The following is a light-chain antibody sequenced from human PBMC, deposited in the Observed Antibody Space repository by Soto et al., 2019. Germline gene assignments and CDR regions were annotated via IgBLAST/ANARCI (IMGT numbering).Light chain of an antibody. CDR3: SSYTSSSTLV. Sequence: QSALTQPASVSGSPGQSITISCTGTSSDVGGYNYVSWYQQHPGKAPKLMIYDVSNRPSGVSNRFPGSKSGNTASLTISGLQAEDEADYYCSSYTSSSTLVFGTGTKLPVL. V-gene: IGLV2-14*01. CDR1: SSDVGGYNY. CDR2: DVS. J-gene: IGLJ1*01.